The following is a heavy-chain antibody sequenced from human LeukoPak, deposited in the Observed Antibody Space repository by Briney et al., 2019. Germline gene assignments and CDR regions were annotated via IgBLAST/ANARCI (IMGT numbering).Heavy chain of an antibody. CDR3: ARHIGGGIEDIDV. CDR2: FFSTGRT. Sequence: SETLSLTCNVSGGSVSSSNHHWAWIRQSPGMGLEWVGTFFSTGRTSQNPEPSLKGRVTLSVDTSRNQFSLQLRSLPPADTAVYYCARHIGGGIEDIDVCGKGTKVTVSS. J-gene: IGHJ6*03. CDR1: GGSVSSSNHH. D-gene: IGHD3-16*02. V-gene: IGHV4-39*01.